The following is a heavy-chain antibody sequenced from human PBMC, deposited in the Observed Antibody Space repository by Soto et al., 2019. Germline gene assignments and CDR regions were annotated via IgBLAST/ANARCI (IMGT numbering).Heavy chain of an antibody. CDR1: GFSFSTSG. CDR2: MMYDGHVE. CDR3: ARGLTKVAGGAFDI. V-gene: IGHV3-33*01. J-gene: IGHJ3*02. Sequence: QVHLVESGGGVVQPGRSLTLSCAASGFSFSTSGMHWVRQAPGKGLAWVTGMMYDGHVEGYLDSVKGRFTISRDNSNSLMSLQMSNIRVDDTAVYYCARGLTKVAGGAFDIWGHGTMVTVSS. D-gene: IGHD3-9*01.